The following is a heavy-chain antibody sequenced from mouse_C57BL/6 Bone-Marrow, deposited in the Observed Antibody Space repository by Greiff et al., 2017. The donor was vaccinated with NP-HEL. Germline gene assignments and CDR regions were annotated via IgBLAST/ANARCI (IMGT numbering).Heavy chain of an antibody. CDR3: ARHGDYFGSSYGDYDV. CDR2: FYPGSGSI. J-gene: IGHJ1*03. V-gene: IGHV1-62-2*01. CDR1: GYTFTEYT. D-gene: IGHD1-1*01. Sequence: QVHVKQSGAELVKPGASVKLSCKASGYTFTEYTIHWVKQRSGQGLVWIGWFYPGSGSIKYNEKFKDKATLTADKSSSTVYMDLSRVTSEDSAVYFCARHGDYFGSSYGDYDVWGTGTTVTVSS.